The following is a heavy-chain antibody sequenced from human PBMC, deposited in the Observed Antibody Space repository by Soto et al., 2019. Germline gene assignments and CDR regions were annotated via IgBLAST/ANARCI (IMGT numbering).Heavy chain of an antibody. CDR3: ASGIQLWLRRINNGYSG. CDR1: GGTFSTYA. J-gene: IGHJ4*02. Sequence: QVQLVQSGAAVKKPESSVKVSCKAPGGTFSTYAISWVRQAPGQGLEWMGGIIPMFGTANYAQRFQGRVTITADESTNTVYMELSSLRSEDTAVYFCASGIQLWLRRINNGYSGWGQGTLVTVSS. V-gene: IGHV1-69*12. D-gene: IGHD5-18*01. CDR2: IIPMFGTA.